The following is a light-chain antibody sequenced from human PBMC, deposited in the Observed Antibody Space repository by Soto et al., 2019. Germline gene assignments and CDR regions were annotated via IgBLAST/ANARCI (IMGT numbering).Light chain of an antibody. Sequence: EIVMTQSPATLSVSPGERATLSCTASQNIGSKMAWYQQKPDQAPRLLIYGASTRATGIPARFGGSGSGTEFTLTISRLQSEDFAVYYCQQYNEWPETFGHGTRWIS. CDR2: GAS. J-gene: IGKJ1*01. V-gene: IGKV3-15*01. CDR1: QNIGSK. CDR3: QQYNEWPET.